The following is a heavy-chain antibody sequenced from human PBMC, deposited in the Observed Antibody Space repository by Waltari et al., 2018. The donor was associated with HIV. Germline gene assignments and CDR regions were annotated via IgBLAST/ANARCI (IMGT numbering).Heavy chain of an antibody. V-gene: IGHV3-74*01. J-gene: IGHJ4*02. Sequence: QLVESGGGSIKTGGSLRLSCAASGFSVRNHWMDWVRQGPGKGLVWVARINVDGRTRNYADAVKGRFVISRDNARNTVYLQLNSLRVDDTAVYFYARASHYFVFSTVDGDYYFDLWGRGTRVAVSS. CDR3: ARASHYFVFSTVDGDYYFDL. CDR2: INVDGRTR. D-gene: IGHD3-9*01. CDR1: GFSVRNHW.